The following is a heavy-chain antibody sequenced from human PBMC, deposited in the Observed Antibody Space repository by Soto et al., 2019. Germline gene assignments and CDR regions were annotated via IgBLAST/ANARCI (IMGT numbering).Heavy chain of an antibody. CDR3: ARGRVMGIKYSSRWYWFDP. J-gene: IGHJ5*02. V-gene: IGHV4-34*01. Sequence: SETLSLTCAVYCGSFSGYYWSWIRQPPGKGLEWIGEINHSGSTNYNPSLKSRVTISVDTSKNQFSLKLSSVTAADTAVYYCARGRVMGIKYSSRWYWFDPGGQGSLVT. CDR2: INHSGST. CDR1: CGSFSGYY. D-gene: IGHD6-13*01.